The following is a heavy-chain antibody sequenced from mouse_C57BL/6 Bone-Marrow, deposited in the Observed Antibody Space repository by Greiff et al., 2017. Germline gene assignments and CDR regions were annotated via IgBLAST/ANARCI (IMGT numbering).Heavy chain of an antibody. D-gene: IGHD5-1*01. CDR2: IDPEDGET. Sequence: EVQLQQSGAELVKPGASVKLSCTASGFNIKDYYMHWVKQRTEQGLEWIGRIDPEDGETKYASKFQGKATITAATSSNTAYLQLSSLTSEDTAVYYGASGGVPLYWYFDVWGTGTTVTVSS. CDR3: ASGGVPLYWYFDV. J-gene: IGHJ1*03. CDR1: GFNIKDYY. V-gene: IGHV14-2*01.